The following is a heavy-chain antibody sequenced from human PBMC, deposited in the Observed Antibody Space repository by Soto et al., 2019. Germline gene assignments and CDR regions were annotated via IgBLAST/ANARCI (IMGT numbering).Heavy chain of an antibody. Sequence: ASVKVSCKASGYTFTSYYMHWVRQAPGQGLEWMGRMNPNSGNTSYAQKFQGRVTMTRNTSTSTVYMELSSLRSEDTAVYYCARAGVRGNAILDYYYYYYMDVWGKGTTVTVSS. D-gene: IGHD2-8*01. CDR2: MNPNSGNT. CDR3: ARAGVRGNAILDYYYYYYMDV. CDR1: GYTFTSYY. V-gene: IGHV1-8*02. J-gene: IGHJ6*03.